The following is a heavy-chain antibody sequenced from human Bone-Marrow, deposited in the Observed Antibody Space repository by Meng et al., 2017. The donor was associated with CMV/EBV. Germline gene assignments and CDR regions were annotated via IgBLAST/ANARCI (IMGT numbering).Heavy chain of an antibody. D-gene: IGHD2-8*01. CDR3: ARGAIVLMVYARSDGMDV. CDR1: GFTFSSYE. V-gene: IGHV3-48*03. Sequence: GGSLRLSCAASGFTFSSYEMNWVRQAPGKGLEWVSYISSSGSTIYYADSVKGRFTISRDNAKNSLYLQMNSLRAEDTAVYYCARGAIVLMVYARSDGMDVWGQGTTVTVS. CDR2: ISSSGSTI. J-gene: IGHJ6*02.